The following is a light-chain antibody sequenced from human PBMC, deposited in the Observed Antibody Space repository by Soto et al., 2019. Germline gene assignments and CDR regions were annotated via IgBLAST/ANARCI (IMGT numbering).Light chain of an antibody. Sequence: QSVLTQPPSVSAAPGQKVTISCSGSSSNIGNNYVSWYQQLPGTAPKLLIYENNKRPSGIPDRFSGSKSGTSATLGITGLQTGDEADYYCGTWDSSLRQVFGGGTQLTAL. CDR1: SSNIGNNY. V-gene: IGLV1-51*02. CDR2: ENN. J-gene: IGLJ2*01. CDR3: GTWDSSLRQV.